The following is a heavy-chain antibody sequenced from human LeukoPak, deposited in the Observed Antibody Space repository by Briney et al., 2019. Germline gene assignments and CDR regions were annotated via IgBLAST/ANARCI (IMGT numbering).Heavy chain of an antibody. CDR1: GGSISSCGYY. V-gene: IGHV4-31*03. CDR2: TYYSGTT. CDR3: ASDLGYSSGWYPFDY. J-gene: IGHJ4*02. D-gene: IGHD6-19*01. Sequence: SETLSLTCTVSGGSISSCGYYWSWIRHHQGQDLEGFVYTYYSGTTYYNPSLNSRVTISVDTSKTQFSLKLSSVTAADTAVYYCASDLGYSSGWYPFDYWGQGTLVTVSS.